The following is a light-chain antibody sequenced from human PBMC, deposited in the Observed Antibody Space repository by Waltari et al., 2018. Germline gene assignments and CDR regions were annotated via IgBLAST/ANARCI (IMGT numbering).Light chain of an antibody. CDR2: VNSEGSH. V-gene: IGLV4-69*01. CDR1: SGHSTNV. J-gene: IGLJ3*02. Sequence: QLVLTQSPSASASLGASVKLTCTLSSGHSTNVIAWLQKPPDKGPRFVMKVNSEGSHNKGDEIPDRFAGSSSGAERYLTISSLQSEDEADYYCQTGGHGTWVFGGGTTLTVL. CDR3: QTGGHGTWV.